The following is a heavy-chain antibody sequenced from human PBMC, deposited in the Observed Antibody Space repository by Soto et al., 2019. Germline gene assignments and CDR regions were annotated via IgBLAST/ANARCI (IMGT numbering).Heavy chain of an antibody. CDR2: IAYDGSNK. Sequence: QVQLVESGGGVVQPGRSLRLSCAASGFTFSSFVMHWVRQAPGKGLEWVAFIAYDGSNKHYADSVKGRFTISRDNSNNTLYLQMNCLRVEVTAVYYCSSPQGAHLNYFYGMDVWGQGTTVTVSS. V-gene: IGHV3-30-3*01. J-gene: IGHJ6*02. CDR1: GFTFSSFV. CDR3: SSPQGAHLNYFYGMDV.